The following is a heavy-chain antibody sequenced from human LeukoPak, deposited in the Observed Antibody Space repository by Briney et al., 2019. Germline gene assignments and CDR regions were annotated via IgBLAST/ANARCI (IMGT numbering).Heavy chain of an antibody. Sequence: ASVKVSCKASGYTFTGYYMHWVRQAPGQGLEWRGWINPNSGGTNYAQKCQGRVTMTRDTSISTAYMELSRLRSDDTAVYYCARVRSFDWLPAFDPWGQGTMVTVSS. CDR1: GYTFTGYY. J-gene: IGHJ5*02. V-gene: IGHV1-2*02. CDR2: INPNSGGT. CDR3: ARVRSFDWLPAFDP. D-gene: IGHD3-9*01.